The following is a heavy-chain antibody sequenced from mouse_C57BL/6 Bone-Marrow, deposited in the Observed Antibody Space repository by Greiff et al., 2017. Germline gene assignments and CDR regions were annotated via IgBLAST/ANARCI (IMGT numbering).Heavy chain of an antibody. CDR1: GFTFSDFY. J-gene: IGHJ1*03. V-gene: IGHV7-1*01. CDR3: ARDAAYYSNYVRYFDV. D-gene: IGHD2-5*01. Sequence: EVKVVESGGGLVQSGRSLRLSCATSGFTFSDFYMEWVRQAPGKGLEWIAASRNKANDYTTEYSASVKGRFIVSRDTSQSILYLQMNALRAEDTAIYYCARDAAYYSNYVRYFDVWGTGTTVTVSS. CDR2: SRNKANDYTT.